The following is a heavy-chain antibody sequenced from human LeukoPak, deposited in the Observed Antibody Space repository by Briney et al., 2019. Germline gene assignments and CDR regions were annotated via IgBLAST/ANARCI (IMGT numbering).Heavy chain of an antibody. D-gene: IGHD3-22*01. CDR2: IWYDGSNK. V-gene: IGHV3-33*01. CDR1: GFTFFTYG. CDR3: VRVASYYYDSSGYNKGGYDH. J-gene: IGHJ4*02. Sequence: GGSLRLSCAASGFTFFTYGMHWVRQAPGKGLEWVAVIWYDGSNKHYADSVKGRFTISRENSKNTLYLQMSSLRAEDTSVYYCVRVASYYYDSSGYNKGGYDHWGQGTLVTVSS.